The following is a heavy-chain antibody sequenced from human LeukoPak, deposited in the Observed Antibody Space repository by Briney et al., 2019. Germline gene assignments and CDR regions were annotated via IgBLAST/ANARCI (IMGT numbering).Heavy chain of an antibody. V-gene: IGHV1-18*01. CDR3: ATGGGYYDSSGYRTLGY. J-gene: IGHJ4*02. CDR1: GYTFTSYG. Sequence: ASVKVSCKASGYTFTSYGISWVRQAPGQGLEWMGWISAYNGNTNYAQKLQGRVTMTTDTSTSTAYMELRSLRSDDTAVYYCATGGGYYDSSGYRTLGYWGQGTLVTVSS. D-gene: IGHD3-22*01. CDR2: ISAYNGNT.